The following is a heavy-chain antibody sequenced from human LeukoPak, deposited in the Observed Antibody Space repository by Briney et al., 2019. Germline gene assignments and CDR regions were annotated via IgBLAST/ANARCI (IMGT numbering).Heavy chain of an antibody. CDR2: IYYSGST. Sequence: YPSETLSLTCTVSGGSISSYYWSWIRQPPGKGLEWIGYIYYSGSTNYNPSLKSRVTISVDTPKNQFSLKLSSVTAADTAVYYCARHLSIAAAGSDFDYWGQGTLVTVSS. V-gene: IGHV4-59*08. CDR3: ARHLSIAAAGSDFDY. CDR1: GGSISSYY. D-gene: IGHD6-13*01. J-gene: IGHJ4*02.